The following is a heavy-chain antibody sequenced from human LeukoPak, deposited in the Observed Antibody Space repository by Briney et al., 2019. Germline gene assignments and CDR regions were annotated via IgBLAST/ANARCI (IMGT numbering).Heavy chain of an antibody. CDR3: AREWQGGIAAAGTRIEGDY. D-gene: IGHD6-13*01. Sequence: GGSLRLSCAASGFTFSSYEMNWVRQAPGNGLEWVSYISSSGSTIYYADSVKVRFTISRDNAENSLFLQMHRLRVEGTAVYYCAREWQGGIAAAGTRIEGDYWGQGPLVAVSS. V-gene: IGHV3-48*03. J-gene: IGHJ4*02. CDR2: ISSSGSTI. CDR1: GFTFSSYE.